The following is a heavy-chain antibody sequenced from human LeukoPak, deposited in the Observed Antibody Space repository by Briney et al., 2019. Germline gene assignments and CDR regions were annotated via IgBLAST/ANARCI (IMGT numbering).Heavy chain of an antibody. CDR1: GYTFTGYY. D-gene: IGHD3-10*01. V-gene: IGHV1-2*02. J-gene: IGHJ5*02. Sequence: ASVKVSCKASGYTFTGYYMHWVRQAPGQGLEWMGWINPKNGGTHYAQKFQGRVTMTRDTSISTAYMDLSRLRSDDTAVYYCARDYYDSGSYPPFDPWGQGTLVTVSS. CDR3: ARDYYDSGSYPPFDP. CDR2: INPKNGGT.